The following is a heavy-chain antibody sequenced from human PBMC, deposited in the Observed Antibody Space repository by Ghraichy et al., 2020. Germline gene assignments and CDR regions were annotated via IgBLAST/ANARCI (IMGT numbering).Heavy chain of an antibody. D-gene: IGHD1-14*01. CDR3: ARNRPDDGFDV. CDR1: GGSIGNNY. CDR2: VYYNGDS. Sequence: SETLSLTCTVSGGSIGNNYWSWIRQPPGRGLDWIGSVYYNGDSTYSPSLKGRLTMSLDTSKNQLFFKLTSVTAADTAVYFCARNRPDDGFDVWGQGTLVTVSS. V-gene: IGHV4-59*01. J-gene: IGHJ3*01.